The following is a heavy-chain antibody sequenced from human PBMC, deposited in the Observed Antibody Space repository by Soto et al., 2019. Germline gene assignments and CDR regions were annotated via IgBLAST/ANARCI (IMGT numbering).Heavy chain of an antibody. Sequence: GESLKISCAASGFTFSSYSMNWVRQAPGKGLEWISSISSSSSYIYYADSVKGRFTISRDNAKNSLYLQMNSLRAEDTAVYYCARDALYCSSTSCYDAFDIWGQGTMVTVSS. V-gene: IGHV3-21*01. CDR1: GFTFSSYS. J-gene: IGHJ3*02. CDR3: ARDALYCSSTSCYDAFDI. D-gene: IGHD2-2*01. CDR2: ISSSSSYI.